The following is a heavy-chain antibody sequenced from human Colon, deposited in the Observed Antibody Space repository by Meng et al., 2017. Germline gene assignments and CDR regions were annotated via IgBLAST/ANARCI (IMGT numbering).Heavy chain of an antibody. V-gene: IGHV4-4*02. D-gene: IGHD6-19*01. CDR1: GGSITSVDW. CDR3: AREVVVAGTRNWLDP. Sequence: GRLQGSGPGLVKPSGTLSLTCTVSGGSITSVDWWSWVRQTPGKGLEWIGETYQNGRPNYNPSLKSRVTISVDKSKNQFSLNMTSVTAADTAVYYCAREVVVAGTRNWLDPWGQGTLVTVFS. J-gene: IGHJ5*02. CDR2: TYQNGRP.